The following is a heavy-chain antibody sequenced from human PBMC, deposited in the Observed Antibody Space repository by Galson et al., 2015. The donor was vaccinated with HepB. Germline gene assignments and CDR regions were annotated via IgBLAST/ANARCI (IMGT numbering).Heavy chain of an antibody. V-gene: IGHV3-21*01. Sequence: SLRLSCAASGFTFSSYSMNWVRQAPGKGLEWVSSISSSSSYIYYADSVKGRFTISRDNAKNSLYLQMNSLRAEDTAVYYCAKDLYLDNWNDVWFWAPPPAATSYYFDYWGQGTLVTVSS. D-gene: IGHD1-20*01. J-gene: IGHJ4*02. CDR3: AKDLYLDNWNDVWFWAPPPAATSYYFDY. CDR2: ISSSSSYI. CDR1: GFTFSSYS.